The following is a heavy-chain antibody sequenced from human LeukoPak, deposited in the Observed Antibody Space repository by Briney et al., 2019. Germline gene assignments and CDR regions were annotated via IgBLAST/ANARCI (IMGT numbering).Heavy chain of an antibody. D-gene: IGHD2-2*01. CDR1: GGSFSGYY. J-gene: IGHJ4*02. CDR2: INHSGST. Sequence: SETLSFTCAVYGGSFSGYYWSWIRQPPGKGLEWIGEINHSGSTNYNPSLKSRVTISVDTSKNQFSLNLSSVTAADTAVYFCARDEGSSYPFDYWGQGTLVTVSS. CDR3: ARDEGSSYPFDY. V-gene: IGHV4-34*01.